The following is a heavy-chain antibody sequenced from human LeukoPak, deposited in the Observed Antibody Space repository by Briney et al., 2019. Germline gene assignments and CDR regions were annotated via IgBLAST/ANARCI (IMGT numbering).Heavy chain of an antibody. D-gene: IGHD5-24*01. CDR1: GYTFTSYY. Sequence: ASVKFSCKASGYTFTSYYMHWVRQAPGQGLEWMGIINPSGGSTSYAQKFQGRVTMTRDTSTSTVYMELSSLRSEDTAVYYCSRGPTIRGRWFDPWGQGTLVTVSS. J-gene: IGHJ5*02. V-gene: IGHV1-46*03. CDR2: INPSGGST. CDR3: SRGPTIRGRWFDP.